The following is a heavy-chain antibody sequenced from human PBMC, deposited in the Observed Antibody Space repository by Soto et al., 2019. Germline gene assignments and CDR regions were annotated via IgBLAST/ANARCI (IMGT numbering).Heavy chain of an antibody. CDR2: ISYDASNK. Sequence: QVQLVESGGGVVQPGRSLRLSCAASGFTFSSYAMHWVRQAPGKGLAWVAVISYDASNKYYAGSVKGRITISRDNSKYTLDLQMNGLRAEDTAVYYCARPLWRNEYNWGYVELGGRVNVVTVAS. D-gene: IGHD1-1*01. CDR1: GFTFSSYA. J-gene: IGHJ2*01. V-gene: IGHV3-30-3*01. CDR3: ARPLWRNEYNWGYVEL.